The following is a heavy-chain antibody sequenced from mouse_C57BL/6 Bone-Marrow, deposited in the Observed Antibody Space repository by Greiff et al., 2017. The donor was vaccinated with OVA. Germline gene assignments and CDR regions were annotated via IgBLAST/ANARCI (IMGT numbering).Heavy chain of an antibody. J-gene: IGHJ2*01. CDR1: GYTFTSYW. D-gene: IGHD1-1*01. CDR3: ARKGRLLRYFDY. Sequence: VQLQQPGAELVMPGASVKLSCKASGYTFTSYWMHWVKQRPGQGLEWIGEIDPSDSYTNHNQKFKGKSTLTVDKSSSTAYMQLISLTSAYSAVYYCARKGRLLRYFDYWGQGTTLTVSS. CDR2: IDPSDSYT. V-gene: IGHV1-69*01.